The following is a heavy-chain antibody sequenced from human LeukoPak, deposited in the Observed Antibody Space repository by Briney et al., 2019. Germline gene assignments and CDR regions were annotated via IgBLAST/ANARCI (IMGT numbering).Heavy chain of an antibody. CDR3: ARGSEWYGNYALDY. Sequence: SETLSLTCTVSGGSINSFYWSWIRQPPGKRLEWIGYIYNSVTTDYNPSLESRVTISVDTSKKQFSLNLRSVTAADTDVYYCARGSEWYGNYALDYWGQGIVVTVSS. CDR2: IYNSVTT. V-gene: IGHV4-59*01. J-gene: IGHJ4*02. D-gene: IGHD4-11*01. CDR1: GGSINSFY.